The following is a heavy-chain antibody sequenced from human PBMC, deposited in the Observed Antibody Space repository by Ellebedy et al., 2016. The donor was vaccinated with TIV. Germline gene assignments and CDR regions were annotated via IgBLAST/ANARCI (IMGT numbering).Heavy chain of an antibody. CDR1: GGSLSGYY. V-gene: IGHV4-34*01. D-gene: IGHD6-19*01. CDR3: ARGRPAVVGALNYGLDV. J-gene: IGHJ6*02. Sequence: MPSETLSLTCAVSGGSLSGYYWSWIRQPPGKGLEWIGEIVHTGATNYNPSLKSRVSISQDTSKSQFSLQLSPVAAADTAVYYCARGRPAVVGALNYGLDVWGQGTTVTVSS. CDR2: IVHTGAT.